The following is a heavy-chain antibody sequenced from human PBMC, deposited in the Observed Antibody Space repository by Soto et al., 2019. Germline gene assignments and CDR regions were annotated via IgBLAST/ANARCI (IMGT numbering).Heavy chain of an antibody. CDR2: IGSSDNII. J-gene: IGHJ4*02. CDR1: GFTFSDYY. D-gene: IGHD3-22*01. Sequence: GSLRLSCAASGFTFSDYYMSWIRQAPGKGLEWVSYIGSSDNIIYYADSVKGRFTISRDNAKNSLYLQMNSLRAEDTAVYYCARVYYDSSGYYFDYWGQGTLVTVSS. V-gene: IGHV3-11*04. CDR3: ARVYYDSSGYYFDY.